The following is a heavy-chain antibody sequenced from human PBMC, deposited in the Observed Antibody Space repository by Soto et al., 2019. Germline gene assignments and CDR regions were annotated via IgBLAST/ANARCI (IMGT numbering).Heavy chain of an antibody. V-gene: IGHV1-46*01. CDR1: GYTFTSYY. D-gene: IGHD3-3*01. J-gene: IGHJ5*02. CDR3: ARGGGDDFWSGYSSLFWFDP. Sequence: ASVKVSCKASGYTFTSYYMHWVRQAPGQGLEWMGIINPSGGSTSYAQKFQGRVTMTRDTSTSTVYMELSSLRSEDTAVYYCARGGGDDFWSGYSSLFWFDPWGQGTLVTVSS. CDR2: INPSGGST.